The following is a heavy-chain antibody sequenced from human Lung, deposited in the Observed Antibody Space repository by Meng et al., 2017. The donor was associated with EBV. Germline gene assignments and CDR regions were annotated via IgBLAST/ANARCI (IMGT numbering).Heavy chain of an antibody. CDR3: ARDLPGGTKGTWLDL. J-gene: IGHJ5*02. V-gene: IGHV1-18*01. CDR1: GYIFYNYG. CDR2: ISAYNGNT. D-gene: IGHD1-14*01. Sequence: QVQLVESGAGVKEPGASVKVSCKASGYIFYNYGVSWVRQAPGQGPEWMGWISAYNGNTNYAQNFQGRFTMTTDTSTSTAYMELRSLRSDDTAVYYCARDLPGGTKGTWLDLWGQGTLVTVSS.